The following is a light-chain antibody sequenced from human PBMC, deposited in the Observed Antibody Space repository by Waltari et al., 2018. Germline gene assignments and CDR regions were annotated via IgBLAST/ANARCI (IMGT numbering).Light chain of an antibody. V-gene: IGKV3-11*01. CDR3: HQRSNWPLT. Sequence: EIVLTQSPATLSLSPGERATLSCRASQSVDTYLAWYQHTPGQVPRLLIYDASNRATGIPARFSGSGSGADFTLIISSLEPEDFAVYYCHQRSNWPLTFGGGTKVEIK. CDR2: DAS. CDR1: QSVDTY. J-gene: IGKJ4*01.